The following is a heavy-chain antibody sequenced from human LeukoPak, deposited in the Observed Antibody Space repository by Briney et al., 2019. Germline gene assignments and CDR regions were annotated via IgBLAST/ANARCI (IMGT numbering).Heavy chain of an antibody. Sequence: AETLSLTSAVYGGSFSGYYWSWIRQRPGKGLEWIGEINHSGSTNYNPSLKSRVTISVDTSKNQFSLKLSSVTAADTAVYYCARDRGFMVRGSRRGYDDYYYYLDVWGKGTTVTISS. V-gene: IGHV4-34*01. CDR1: GGSFSGYY. D-gene: IGHD3-10*01. CDR3: ARDRGFMVRGSRRGYDDYYYYLDV. J-gene: IGHJ6*03. CDR2: INHSGST.